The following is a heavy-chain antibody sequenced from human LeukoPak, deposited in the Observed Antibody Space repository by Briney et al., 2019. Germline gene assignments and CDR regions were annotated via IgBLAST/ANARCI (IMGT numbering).Heavy chain of an antibody. Sequence: ASVKVSCKASGYTFTSYGISWVRQAPGQGLEWMGWISAYNGNTNYAQKLQGRVTLTTDTSTSTAYMELRSLRSDDTAVYYCARMGSPRPNSKNTFDIWGQGTMVTVSS. J-gene: IGHJ3*02. V-gene: IGHV1-18*01. CDR2: ISAYNGNT. D-gene: IGHD3-10*01. CDR3: ARMGSPRPNSKNTFDI. CDR1: GYTFTSYG.